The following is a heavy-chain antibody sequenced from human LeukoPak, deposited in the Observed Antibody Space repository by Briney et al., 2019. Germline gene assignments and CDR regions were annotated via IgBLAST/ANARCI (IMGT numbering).Heavy chain of an antibody. V-gene: IGHV1-18*01. CDR2: ISAYNGNT. Sequence: ASVKVSCKASGYTFTSYGISWVRQSPGQGLEWMGWISAYNGNTNYAQKLQGRVTITRNTSISTAYMELSSLRSEDTAVYYCARRGVYDFWRKEDRYFDLWGRGTLVTVSS. CDR1: GYTFTSYG. J-gene: IGHJ2*01. CDR3: ARRGVYDFWRKEDRYFDL. D-gene: IGHD3-3*01.